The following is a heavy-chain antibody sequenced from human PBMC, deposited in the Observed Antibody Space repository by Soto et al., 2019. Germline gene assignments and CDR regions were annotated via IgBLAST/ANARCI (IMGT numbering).Heavy chain of an antibody. Sequence: SQTLSLTCAISGDGVSSNIVTWDWTRQSPSRGLEWLGRTYYRSQWFNDYAVSVKSRMTINADTSKNQFSLQLNYVTPEDTAVYYCARLIGTSWFVGWGQGTPVTVS. CDR3: ARLIGTSWFVG. CDR2: TYYRSQWFN. D-gene: IGHD6-13*01. V-gene: IGHV6-1*01. J-gene: IGHJ4*02. CDR1: GDGVSSNIVT.